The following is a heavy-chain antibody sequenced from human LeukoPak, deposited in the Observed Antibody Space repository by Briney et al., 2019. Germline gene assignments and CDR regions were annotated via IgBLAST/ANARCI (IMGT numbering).Heavy chain of an antibody. V-gene: IGHV3-7*03. J-gene: IGHJ4*02. Sequence: GGSLRLSCAASGFSLSNYWMSWVRQAPGKGLEWVANIKQDGSEKYYVDSVKGRFTISRDDAKNSLYMQMNSLRAEDTAVYYCAREPLYSYGYSSFDYWGQGTLVTVSS. CDR3: AREPLYSYGYSSFDY. D-gene: IGHD5-18*01. CDR2: IKQDGSEK. CDR1: GFSLSNYW.